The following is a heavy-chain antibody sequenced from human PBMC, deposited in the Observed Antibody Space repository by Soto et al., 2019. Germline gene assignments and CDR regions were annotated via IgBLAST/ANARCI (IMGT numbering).Heavy chain of an antibody. CDR3: AREKVVSYAFDL. V-gene: IGHV3-48*02. J-gene: IGHJ3*01. CDR2: ISSSSGTI. CDR1: GFTFSSYI. Sequence: GGSLRLSXAASGFTFSSYIMNWVRQAPGKGLEWVSYISSSSGTIYYADSVKGRFTISRDNAKNSLYLQMNSLRDEDTALYYCAREKVVSYAFDLWGQGTMVTVSS.